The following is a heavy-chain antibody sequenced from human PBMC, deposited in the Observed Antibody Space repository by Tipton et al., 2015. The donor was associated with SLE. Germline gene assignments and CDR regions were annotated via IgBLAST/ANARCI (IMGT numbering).Heavy chain of an antibody. D-gene: IGHD3-3*01. CDR2: IYHSGST. J-gene: IGHJ4*02. CDR3: ARLVRFLVGRFFDY. Sequence: LRLSCAVSGGYISSGGYSWSWIRQPPGKGLEWVGFIYHSGSTYYNPSLKSRVSISVDRSKNHLTLMLTSVTAADTAVYYCARLVRFLVGRFFDYWGQGTLVTVS. V-gene: IGHV4-30-2*01. CDR1: GGYISSGGYS.